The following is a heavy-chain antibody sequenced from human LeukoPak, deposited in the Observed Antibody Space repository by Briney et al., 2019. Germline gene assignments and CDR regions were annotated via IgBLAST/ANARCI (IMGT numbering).Heavy chain of an antibody. CDR2: INSDGSST. CDR3: ARGREYCSGGSCYFDY. CDR1: GFTFSSYW. J-gene: IGHJ4*02. V-gene: IGHV3-74*01. Sequence: GGSLRLSCAASGFTFSSYWMHWVRQAPGKGLVWVSRINSDGSSTSYADSVKGRFTISRDNAKNTLYLQMNSLRAEDTAVYYCARGREYCSGGSCYFDYWGQGTLVTVSS. D-gene: IGHD2-15*01.